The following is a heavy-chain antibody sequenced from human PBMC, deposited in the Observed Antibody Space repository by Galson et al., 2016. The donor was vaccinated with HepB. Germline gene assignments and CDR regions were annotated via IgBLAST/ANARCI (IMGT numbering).Heavy chain of an antibody. Sequence: SLRLSCAVSGFTFSSYWMSWVRQAPGKGLEWVANIKDDGSEKYYVDSVKGRFTISRDNAKNSLYLQINSLRAEDTAVYYCARFVRRSSVNDDYWGQGTLVTVSS. CDR2: IKDDGSEK. D-gene: IGHD5/OR15-5a*01. CDR3: ARFVRRSSVNDDY. J-gene: IGHJ4*02. CDR1: GFTFSSYW. V-gene: IGHV3-7*01.